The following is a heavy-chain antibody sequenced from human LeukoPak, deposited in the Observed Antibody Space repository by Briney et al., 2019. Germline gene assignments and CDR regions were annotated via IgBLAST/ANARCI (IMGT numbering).Heavy chain of an antibody. CDR1: GYTFTSYY. V-gene: IGHV1-24*01. D-gene: IGHD3-16*01. Sequence: ASVKVSCKASGYTFTSYYMHWVRQAPGQGLEWMGGFDPEDGETIYAQKFQDRVIVTEDTSTDTAYMELTSLRSEDTAVYYCATGSGLGGFYYYMDVWGEGTTVTVSS. CDR2: FDPEDGET. J-gene: IGHJ6*03. CDR3: ATGSGLGGFYYYMDV.